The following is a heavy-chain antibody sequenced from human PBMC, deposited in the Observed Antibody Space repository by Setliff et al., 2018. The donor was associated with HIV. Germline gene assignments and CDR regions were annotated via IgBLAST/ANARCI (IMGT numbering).Heavy chain of an antibody. J-gene: IGHJ4*02. CDR2: IFCSGST. Sequence: SETLSLTCTVSGGSISSHYWSWIRQPPGKELEWIGYIFCSGSTKYNPSLQSRVTISIDTSKNQFSMRLSSVTAEDTAMYYCARTLGAYSSSSDPFDYWGQGALVTVSS. CDR3: ARTLGAYSSSSDPFDY. D-gene: IGHD6-6*01. CDR1: GGSISSHY. V-gene: IGHV4-59*11.